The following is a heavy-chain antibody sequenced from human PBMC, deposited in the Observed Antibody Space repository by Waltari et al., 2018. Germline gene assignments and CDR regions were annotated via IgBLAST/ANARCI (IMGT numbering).Heavy chain of an antibody. CDR3: ASRYCTISRCYASSWTSFDY. V-gene: IGHV3-7*05. Sequence: EVQLVESGGGWVQPGGSLRLSCAASGLTFGSYWMTWVRKAPGKGLEWVANTNQDVSWTYYCASVKGLFTVSRDNANNSLYPQMNSLSAEYTAMYYCASRYCTISRCYASSWTSFDYWRQGPLVTVSS. D-gene: IGHD2-8*01. CDR1: GLTFGSYW. CDR2: TNQDVSWT. J-gene: IGHJ4*02.